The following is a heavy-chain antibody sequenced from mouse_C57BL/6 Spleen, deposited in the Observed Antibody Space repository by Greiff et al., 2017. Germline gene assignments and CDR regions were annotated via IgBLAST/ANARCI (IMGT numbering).Heavy chain of an antibody. CDR2: IWRGGST. J-gene: IGHJ4*01. Sequence: QVQLKESGPGLVQPSQSLSITCTVSGFSLTSYGVHWVRQSPGKGLEWLGVIWRGGSTDYNAAFMSRLSITKDNSKSQVFFKMNSLQADDTAIYYCAKKGIYYGSLYAMDYWGQGTSVTVSS. V-gene: IGHV2-5*01. CDR3: AKKGIYYGSLYAMDY. CDR1: GFSLTSYG. D-gene: IGHD1-1*01.